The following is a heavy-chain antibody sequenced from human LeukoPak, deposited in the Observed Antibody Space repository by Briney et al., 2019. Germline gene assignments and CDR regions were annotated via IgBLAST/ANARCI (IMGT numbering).Heavy chain of an antibody. Sequence: ASVKVSCKASGYTFNRNAINWVRQAPGQGLEWMGIINPSGGSTSYAQKFQGRVTMTRDTSTSTVYMELSSLRSEDTAVYYCAEGPGYMDVWGKGTTVTISS. CDR2: INPSGGST. D-gene: IGHD3-10*01. CDR1: GYTFNRNA. CDR3: AEGPGYMDV. J-gene: IGHJ6*03. V-gene: IGHV1-46*02.